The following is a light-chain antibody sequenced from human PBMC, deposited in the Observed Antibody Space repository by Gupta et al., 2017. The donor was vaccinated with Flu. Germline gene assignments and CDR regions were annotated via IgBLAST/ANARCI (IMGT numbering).Light chain of an antibody. J-gene: IGKJ1*01. CDR1: QSILSSSNNANY. Sequence: DIVMTQSPDSLAVSLGERATINCRSSQSILSSSNNANYLAWYEQQPAQPPKLLIYLEATREDGVVDRFCGCGVGKHVYITNISRQEEEVAGYYYQQYQSFPLWTLGQGTQVEVK. CDR3: QQYQSFPLWT. CDR2: LEA. V-gene: IGKV4-1*01.